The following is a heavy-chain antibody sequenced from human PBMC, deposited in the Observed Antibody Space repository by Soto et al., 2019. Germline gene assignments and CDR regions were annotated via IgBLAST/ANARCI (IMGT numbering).Heavy chain of an antibody. CDR2: FDPEDGET. D-gene: IGHD3-22*01. J-gene: IGHJ4*02. Sequence: ASVKVSCKVSGYTLTELSMHWVRQAPGKGLEWMGGFDPEDGETIYAQKFQGRVTMTEDTSTDTAYMELSTLRSEDTAVYYCATASPYDSSGYYDYWGQGTLVTVSS. CDR3: ATASPYDSSGYYDY. CDR1: GYTLTELS. V-gene: IGHV1-24*01.